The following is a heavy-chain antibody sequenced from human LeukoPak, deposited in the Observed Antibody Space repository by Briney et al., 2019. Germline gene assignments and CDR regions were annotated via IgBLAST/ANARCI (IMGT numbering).Heavy chain of an antibody. D-gene: IGHD6-19*01. Sequence: GGSLRLSCAASGFTFSSYAMHWVRQAPGKGLEYVSAISSNGGSTYYANSVKGRFTISRDNSKNTLYLQMGSLRAEDMAVYYCARVTDSSGWYGGFDYWGQGTMVTVSS. V-gene: IGHV3-64*01. CDR2: ISSNGGST. CDR3: ARVTDSSGWYGGFDY. CDR1: GFTFSSYA. J-gene: IGHJ3*01.